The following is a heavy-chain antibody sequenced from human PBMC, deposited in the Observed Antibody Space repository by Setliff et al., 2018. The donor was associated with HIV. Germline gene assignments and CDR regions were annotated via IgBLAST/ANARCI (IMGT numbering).Heavy chain of an antibody. V-gene: IGHV3-21*01. CDR3: ARVREMATIGGAFDI. CDR1: GFTFSSYS. J-gene: IGHJ3*02. CDR2: ISSSSSYI. D-gene: IGHD5-12*01. Sequence: LRLSCAASGFTFSSYSMNWVRQAPGKGLEWVSSISSSSSYIYYADSVKGRFTISRDNAKNSLYLQMNSLRAEDTAVYYCARVREMATIGGAFDIWGQGTMVTVSS.